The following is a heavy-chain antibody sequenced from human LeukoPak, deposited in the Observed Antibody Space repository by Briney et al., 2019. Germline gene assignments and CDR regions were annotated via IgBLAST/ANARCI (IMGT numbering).Heavy chain of an antibody. V-gene: IGHV3-48*04. Sequence: GGSLRLSCAASRFTFSSYGMSWVRQAPGKGLEWVSAISSSSSTIYYADSVKGRFTISRDNAKNSLYLQMNSLRAEDTAVYYCARESGVVITPHNWFDPWGQGTLVTVSS. J-gene: IGHJ5*02. CDR2: ISSSSSTI. CDR3: ARESGVVITPHNWFDP. D-gene: IGHD3-3*01. CDR1: RFTFSSYG.